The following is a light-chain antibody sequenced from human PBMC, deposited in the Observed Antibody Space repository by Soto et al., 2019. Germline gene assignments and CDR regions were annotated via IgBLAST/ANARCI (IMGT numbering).Light chain of an antibody. Sequence: QSALTQPPSASGSPGQSVTLSCTGTSSDVVTYNFEYVSWYQHHPGRAPKLMIYDVTKRPSGVPDRFSGSKSGSTASLTVSGLQAEDEAVYYCSSNAGCDVVFGGGTKVTVL. CDR1: SSDVVTYNFEY. V-gene: IGLV2-8*01. CDR2: DVT. CDR3: SSNAGCDVV. J-gene: IGLJ2*01.